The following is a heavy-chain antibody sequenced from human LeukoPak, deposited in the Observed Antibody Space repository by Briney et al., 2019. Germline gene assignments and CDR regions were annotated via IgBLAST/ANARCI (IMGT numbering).Heavy chain of an antibody. V-gene: IGHV1-8*01. J-gene: IGHJ5*02. Sequence: ASVTVSFTASGYTFTSHDIDWVRQAPGQGREWMGWMNPNSGNTGYAQQFPRTFTMTSDTSVTTAYMELSSLAPEDTAVYFCARQLGRTNNWFDPWGQGTLVTVSS. CDR2: MNPNSGNT. CDR3: ARQLGRTNNWFDP. D-gene: IGHD7-27*01. CDR1: GYTFTSHD.